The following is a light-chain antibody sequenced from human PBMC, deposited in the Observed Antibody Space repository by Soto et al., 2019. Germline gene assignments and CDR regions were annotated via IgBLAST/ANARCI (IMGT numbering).Light chain of an antibody. CDR1: QDISRY. CDR3: QQANSFPLT. J-gene: IGKJ4*01. V-gene: IGKV1-33*01. Sequence: DIQMTQSPSSLSASVRERVTITCQASQDISRYLNWYQQRPGKAPKLLIYDATNLEIGVPPRFSGSGSGTNFTFTISSLQPEDFATYYCQQANSFPLTFGGGTKVDIK. CDR2: DAT.